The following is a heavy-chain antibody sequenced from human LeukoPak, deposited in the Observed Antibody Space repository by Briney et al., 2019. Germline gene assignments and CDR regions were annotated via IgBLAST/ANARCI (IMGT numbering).Heavy chain of an antibody. CDR3: ARGLCGGDCYDY. V-gene: IGHV3-21*01. CDR2: ISGSGTYM. J-gene: IGHJ4*02. CDR1: GFTFSSYK. D-gene: IGHD2-21*01. Sequence: GGSLRLSCAASGFTFSSYKMNWVRQAPGKGLEWVSSISGSGTYMYYADSLKGRFTISRDNARNSLYLQMNSLRVEDTAIYYCARGLCGGDCYDYWGQGTLVTVSS.